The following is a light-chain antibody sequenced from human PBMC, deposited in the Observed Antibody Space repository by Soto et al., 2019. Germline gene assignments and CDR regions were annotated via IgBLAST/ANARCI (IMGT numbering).Light chain of an antibody. J-gene: IGLJ1*01. Sequence: QSALTQPASVSGSPGQSITISCTGTSSDVGAYNYVSWYQQPPGTAPKLMIYEVSKRPSGVPDRFSGSKSGNTASLTISGLQAADEADYYCSLYTSENAYVFGTGTKLTVL. CDR1: SSDVGAYNY. V-gene: IGLV2-18*01. CDR2: EVS. CDR3: SLYTSENAYV.